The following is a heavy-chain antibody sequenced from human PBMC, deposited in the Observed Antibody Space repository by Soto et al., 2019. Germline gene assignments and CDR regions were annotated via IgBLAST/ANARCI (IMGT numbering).Heavy chain of an antibody. Sequence: ASVKVSCKASGYTFTVYYMHWVRQAPGQGLEGMGWINPKSGGTMYPQKFQGRVTMNWDTSISTAYMALTRLRSDDTAVYYCARDLATGGGSAGFDYWGQGTLVSVGS. D-gene: IGHD1-26*01. CDR2: INPKSGGT. CDR1: GYTFTVYY. CDR3: ARDLATGGGSAGFDY. V-gene: IGHV1-2*02. J-gene: IGHJ4*02.